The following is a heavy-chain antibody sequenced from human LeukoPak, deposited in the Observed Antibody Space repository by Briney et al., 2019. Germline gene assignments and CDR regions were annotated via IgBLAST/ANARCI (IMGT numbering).Heavy chain of an antibody. CDR1: GFSFSSYA. D-gene: IGHD2-15*01. CDR2: ISYDGSNK. CDR3: AKDNDASVVVAATSNFDY. V-gene: IGHV3-30-3*02. Sequence: GGSLRLSCAASGFSFSSYAMHWVRQVPGKGLEWVAVISYDGSNKYYADSVKGRFTISRDNSKNTLYLQMNSLRAEDTAVYYCAKDNDASVVVAATSNFDYWGQGTLVTVSS. J-gene: IGHJ4*02.